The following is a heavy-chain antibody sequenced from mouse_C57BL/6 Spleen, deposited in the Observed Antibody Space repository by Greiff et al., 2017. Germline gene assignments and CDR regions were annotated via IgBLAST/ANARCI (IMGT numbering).Heavy chain of an antibody. CDR1: GYTFTSYW. CDR2: IDPSDSYT. Sequence: QVQLQQPGAELVRPGTSVKLSCKASGYTFTSYWMHWVKQRPGQGLEWIGVIDPSDSYTNYNQKFKGKATLTVDTSSSTAYMQLSSLTSADSAVYYCSTPTVVYFDYWGQGTTLTVSS. V-gene: IGHV1-59*01. J-gene: IGHJ2*01. CDR3: STPTVVYFDY. D-gene: IGHD1-1*01.